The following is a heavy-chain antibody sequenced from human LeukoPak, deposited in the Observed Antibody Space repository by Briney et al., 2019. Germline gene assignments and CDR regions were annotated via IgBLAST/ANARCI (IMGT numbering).Heavy chain of an antibody. D-gene: IGHD4-11*01. CDR2: IYSGGST. CDR1: GFTVSSNY. J-gene: IGHJ3*02. V-gene: IGHV3-66*02. CDR3: ARAVTVFDAFDI. Sequence: AGRSLRLSCAASGFTVSSNYMSWVRQAPGKGLEWVSVIYSGGSTYYADSVKGRFTISRDNSKNTLYLQMNSLRAEDTAVYYCARAVTVFDAFDIWGQGTMVTVSS.